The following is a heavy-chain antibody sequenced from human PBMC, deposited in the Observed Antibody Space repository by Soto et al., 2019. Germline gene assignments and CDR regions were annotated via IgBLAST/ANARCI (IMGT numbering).Heavy chain of an antibody. J-gene: IGHJ4*02. CDR3: ATSDPLWGSNRYRWAY. CDR1: GFSFPSAW. CDR2: VRSQTDGGTP. Sequence: ESGGGLVKPGESLSLSCTASGFSFPSAWMSWVRQSPGKGLEWVARVRSQTDGGTPDYAGPVKGRFTISRDDSENEVYLQMNRRKSEDTAVYYSATSDPLWGSNRYRWAYWGQGTLVTVSS. D-gene: IGHD3-16*02. V-gene: IGHV3-15*01.